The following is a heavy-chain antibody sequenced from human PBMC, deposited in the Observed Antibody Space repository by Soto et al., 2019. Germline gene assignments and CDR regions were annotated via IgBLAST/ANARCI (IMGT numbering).Heavy chain of an antibody. J-gene: IGHJ4*02. CDR2: IFYSGTT. V-gene: IGHV4-28*01. CDR3: ARREIQGPIDY. Sequence: SETLSLTCAVSGYSISSSNWWGWIRQPPGKGLEWIGYIFYSGTTYYNPSLKSRVTMSVDTSKNQFSLKLTSVTAVDTAVYYCARREIQGPIDYWGQGTLVTVSS. CDR1: GYSISSSNW. D-gene: IGHD1-26*01.